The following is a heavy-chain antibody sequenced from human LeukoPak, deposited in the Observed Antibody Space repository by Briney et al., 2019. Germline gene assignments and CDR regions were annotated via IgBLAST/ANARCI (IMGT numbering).Heavy chain of an antibody. J-gene: IGHJ5*02. V-gene: IGHV4-4*07. D-gene: IGHD3-10*01. CDR3: ASMVRGVSHNNWFDP. CDR2: IYTSGST. Sequence: PSETLSLTCTVSGGPISIYYGIWIRQPAGKGLEWIGRIYTSGSTNYNPSLKSRVTMSVDTSKNQFSLKLSSVTAADTAVYYCASMVRGVSHNNWFDPWGQGTLVTASS. CDR1: GGPISIYY.